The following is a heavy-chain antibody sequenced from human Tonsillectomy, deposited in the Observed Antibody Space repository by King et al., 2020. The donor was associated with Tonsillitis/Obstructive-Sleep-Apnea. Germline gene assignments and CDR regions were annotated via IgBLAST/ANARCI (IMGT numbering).Heavy chain of an antibody. CDR1: GGSISSYY. J-gene: IGHJ4*02. Sequence: VQLQESGPGLVKPSETLSLTCTVSGGSISSYYWSWIRQPPGKGLEWIGYIYYSGSTNYNPSLKSRVTISVDTSKNQFSLKLSSVTAAETAVYYCAGRVDNGGNGEHFDYWGQGTLVTVSS. D-gene: IGHD4-23*01. V-gene: IGHV4-59*08. CDR3: AGRVDNGGNGEHFDY. CDR2: IYYSGST.